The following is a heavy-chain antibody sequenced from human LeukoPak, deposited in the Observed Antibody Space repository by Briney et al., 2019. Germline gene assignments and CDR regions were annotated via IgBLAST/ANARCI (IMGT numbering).Heavy chain of an antibody. V-gene: IGHV3-74*01. Sequence: GGSLRLSCAASGFTFSNFWMHWVRQAPGKGLVWVSRINSDGSSTSHADSVKGRFTISRDNAKNTLYLQMNSLRAEDTAIYYCAKFRADSSGWPFDYWGQGTLVTVSS. D-gene: IGHD6-19*01. CDR3: AKFRADSSGWPFDY. CDR2: INSDGSST. J-gene: IGHJ4*02. CDR1: GFTFSNFW.